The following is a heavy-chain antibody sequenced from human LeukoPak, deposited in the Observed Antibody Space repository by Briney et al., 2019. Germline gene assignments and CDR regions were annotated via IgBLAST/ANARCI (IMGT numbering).Heavy chain of an antibody. CDR1: GGSFSGYY. V-gene: IGHV4-34*01. CDR3: ARAVTDSSGTYYFDY. D-gene: IGHD3-22*01. J-gene: IGHJ4*02. Sequence: SETLSLTCAVYGGSFSGYYWSWIRQPPGKGLEWIGEINHSGSTNYNPSLKSRIAISVDTSKNQFSLKLGSVTAADTAVYYCARAVTDSSGTYYFDYWGQGTLVTVSS. CDR2: INHSGST.